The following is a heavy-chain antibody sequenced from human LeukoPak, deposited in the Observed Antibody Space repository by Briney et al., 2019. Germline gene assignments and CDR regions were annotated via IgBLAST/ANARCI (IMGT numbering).Heavy chain of an antibody. J-gene: IGHJ3*02. D-gene: IGHD3-10*01. CDR3: ARDPYGPYDAFDI. Sequence: GGSLRLSCLGSGFTFTKHSMKWVRQAPGKGLEWVSYISSSSSTIYYADFVKGRFTISRDNAKNSLYLQMNSLRAEDTAVYYCARDPYGPYDAFDIWGQGTMVTVSS. CDR1: GFTFTKHS. CDR2: ISSSSSTI. V-gene: IGHV3-48*01.